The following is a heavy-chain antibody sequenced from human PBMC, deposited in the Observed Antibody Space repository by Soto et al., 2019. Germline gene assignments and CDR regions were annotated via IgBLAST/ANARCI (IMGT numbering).Heavy chain of an antibody. Sequence: GGSLRLSCAASGFTFSDYYMSWIRQAPGKGLEWVSYISSSGSTIYYADSVKGRFTISRDNAKNSLYLQMNSLRAEDTAVYYCRLLWFGESYDYWGQGTLVTVSS. D-gene: IGHD3-10*01. J-gene: IGHJ4*02. CDR2: ISSSGSTI. CDR3: RLLWFGESYDY. CDR1: GFTFSDYY. V-gene: IGHV3-11*01.